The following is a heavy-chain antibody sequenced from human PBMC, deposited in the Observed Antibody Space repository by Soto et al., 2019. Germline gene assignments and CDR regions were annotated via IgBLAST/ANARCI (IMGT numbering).Heavy chain of an antibody. CDR2: IVPIYRTA. D-gene: IGHD6-13*01. J-gene: IGHJ4*02. CDR1: GGTFSSYR. V-gene: IGHV1-69*13. CDR3: VRDSGAKLSSS. Sequence: GASVKVSCKASGGTFSSYRTNWVRQAPGQGLEWVGGIVPIYRTADYAQKFQGRVTITADESARTSYMELRSPKSQDTAVYYCVRDSGAKLSSSWGQGTLVTVSS.